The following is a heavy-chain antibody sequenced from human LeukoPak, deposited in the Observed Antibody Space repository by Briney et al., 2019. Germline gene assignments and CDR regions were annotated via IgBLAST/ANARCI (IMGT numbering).Heavy chain of an antibody. CDR3: ARVTGTTPFDY. V-gene: IGHV4-39*07. CDR1: GGSISRSNYY. CDR2: ISHTGNT. D-gene: IGHD1-1*01. J-gene: IGHJ4*02. Sequence: SETLSLTCTVSGGSISRSNYYWAWIRQPPDKGLEWIGEISHTGNTNYNPSLESRVTISVDTSKNQFSLKLSSVTAADTAVYFCARVTGTTPFDYWGQGSLVTVSS.